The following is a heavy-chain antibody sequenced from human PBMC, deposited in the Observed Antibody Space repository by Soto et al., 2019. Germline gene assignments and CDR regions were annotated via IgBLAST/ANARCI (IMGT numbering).Heavy chain of an antibody. D-gene: IGHD1-26*01. CDR1: GYSVSDYF. CDR2: INPKTAAT. CDR3: ARIKWGLDYYNGMDV. Sequence: QVQLVQSGAEVKKSGASVKVSCKASGYSVSDYFIQWVRQAPGQGLEWVAWINPKTAATNYAKKFQGRVSLTWDTSFSTAYMEVTRLRPDDTAVYYCARIKWGLDYYNGMDVGGQGTTVIVSS. V-gene: IGHV1-2*02. J-gene: IGHJ6*02.